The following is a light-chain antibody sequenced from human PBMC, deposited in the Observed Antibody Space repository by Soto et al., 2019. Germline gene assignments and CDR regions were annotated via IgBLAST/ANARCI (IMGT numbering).Light chain of an antibody. CDR2: GAS. CDR3: QHYGSSPRT. CDR1: QSVSSSY. J-gene: IGKJ1*01. Sequence: EIVLTQSPGTLSLSPGERAALSCRISQSVSSSYLAWYQQKPSQAPRLLIYGASSRATGIPDRFSGSGSGTDFTLTISRLEPEDFAVYYCQHYGSSPRTFGQGTKVDIK. V-gene: IGKV3-20*01.